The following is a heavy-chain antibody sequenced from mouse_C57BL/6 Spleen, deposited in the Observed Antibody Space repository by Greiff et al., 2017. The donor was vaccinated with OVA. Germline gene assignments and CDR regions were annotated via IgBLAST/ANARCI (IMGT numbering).Heavy chain of an antibody. Sequence: EVQLVESGGGLVQPKGSLKLSCAASGFTFNTYAMHWVRQAPGKGLECVARIRSKSSNYATYYADSVKDRFTISRDDSQSMLYLQMNNLKTEDTAMYYCVRDRGTTVVFDYWGQGTTLTVSS. J-gene: IGHJ2*01. D-gene: IGHD1-1*01. CDR2: IRSKSSNYAT. CDR1: GFTFNTYA. V-gene: IGHV10-3*01. CDR3: VRDRGTTVVFDY.